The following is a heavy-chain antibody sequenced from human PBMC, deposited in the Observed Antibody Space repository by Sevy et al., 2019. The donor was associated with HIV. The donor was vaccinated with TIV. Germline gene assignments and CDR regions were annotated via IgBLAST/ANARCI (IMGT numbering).Heavy chain of an antibody. CDR2: INHSGST. D-gene: IGHD2-2*01. J-gene: IGHJ6*02. V-gene: IGHV4-34*01. CDR3: ARGGVVLGYYYGMDV. CDR1: GGSFSGYY. Sequence: SETLSLTCAVYGGSFSGYYWNWIRQSPGKGLEWIGEINHSGSTHYNPSLKSRVTISVDTSKNQFSLKLSSVTAADTAVYYCARGGVVLGYYYGMDVWGQGTTVTVSS.